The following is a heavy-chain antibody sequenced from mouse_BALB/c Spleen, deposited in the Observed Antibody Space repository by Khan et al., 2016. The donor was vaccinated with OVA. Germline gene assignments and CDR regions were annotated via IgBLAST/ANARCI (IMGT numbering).Heavy chain of an antibody. CDR2: INPRTGYT. V-gene: IGHV1-7*01. CDR1: GYTFTTYW. CDR3: TRRGLYGLFAF. J-gene: IGHJ3*01. D-gene: IGHD1-1*02. Sequence: VQLQQSGAELAKPGASVKMSCTASGYTFTTYWIHWVKQRPGQGLEWIGYINPRTGYTEYNQKFKDKATLTTDESCSEAYMHTRSLTTEASAFYYCTRRGLYGLFAFWGQGTLVTVSA.